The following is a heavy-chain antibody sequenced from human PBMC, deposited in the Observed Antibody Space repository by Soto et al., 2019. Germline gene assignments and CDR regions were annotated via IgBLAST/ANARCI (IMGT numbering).Heavy chain of an antibody. Sequence: QVQLQQWGAGLLKPSETLSLTCAVYGGSFSGYYWSWIRQPPGKGLEWIGEIYHSGSTNYNPSLTRRVTTSVDTSKFQFSLKLSSVTAADTAVYYCAKGGGSLWSWGQGTLVTVSS. CDR1: GGSFSGYY. V-gene: IGHV4-34*01. CDR2: IYHSGST. CDR3: AKGGGSLWS. J-gene: IGHJ5*02. D-gene: IGHD3-10*01.